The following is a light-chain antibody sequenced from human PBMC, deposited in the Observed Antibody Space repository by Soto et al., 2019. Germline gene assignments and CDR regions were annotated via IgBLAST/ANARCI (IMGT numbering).Light chain of an antibody. J-gene: IGLJ1*01. CDR1: SSDVGAYNY. V-gene: IGLV2-14*01. CDR2: DVS. CDR3: SSYTSATTYV. Sequence: QSALTQPASVSGSPGQPITISCTGTSSDVGAYNYDSWYQQYPGEAPKVIIYDVSHRPAGVSNRFSGSKSGNTASLTISGLQTQDEADYYCSSYTSATTYVFGTGT.